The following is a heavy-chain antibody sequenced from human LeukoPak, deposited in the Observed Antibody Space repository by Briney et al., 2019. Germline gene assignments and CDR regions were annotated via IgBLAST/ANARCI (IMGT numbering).Heavy chain of an antibody. CDR2: IIPIFGTA. CDR3: ARMVGATITYDAFDI. CDR1: GGTFSSYA. D-gene: IGHD1-26*01. V-gene: IGHV1-69*13. J-gene: IGHJ3*02. Sequence: GASVKVSCKASGGTFSSYAISWVRQAPGQGLEWMGGIIPIFGTANYAQKFQGRVTITADESTSTAYMELSSLRSEDTAVYYCARMVGATITYDAFDIWGQGTMVTVSS.